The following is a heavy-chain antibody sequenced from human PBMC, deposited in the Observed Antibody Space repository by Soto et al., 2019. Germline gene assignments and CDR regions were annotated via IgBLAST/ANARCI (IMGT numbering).Heavy chain of an antibody. Sequence: SETLSLTCTVSGGSISSGGYYWSWIRQHPGKGLEWIGYIYYSGSTYYNPSLKSRVTISVDTSKNQFSLKLSSVTAADTAVYYCARAPIRLHVDSPLDFDYWGQGTLVTVSS. CDR3: ARAPIRLHVDSPLDFDY. D-gene: IGHD5-12*01. CDR2: IYYSGST. CDR1: GGSISSGGYY. V-gene: IGHV4-31*03. J-gene: IGHJ4*02.